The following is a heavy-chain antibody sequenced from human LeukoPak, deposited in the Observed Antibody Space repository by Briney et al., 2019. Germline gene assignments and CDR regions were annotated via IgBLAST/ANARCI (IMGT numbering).Heavy chain of an antibody. V-gene: IGHV1-69*02. CDR2: IIPILGIA. Sequence: SVKVSCKASGGTFSSYTISWVRQAPGQGLEWMGRIIPILGIANYAQKFQGRVTITADKSTSTAYMELSSLRSEDTAVYYCAIPPLPRHFQHWGQGTLVTVSS. CDR1: GGTFSSYT. CDR3: AIPPLPRHFQH. J-gene: IGHJ1*01.